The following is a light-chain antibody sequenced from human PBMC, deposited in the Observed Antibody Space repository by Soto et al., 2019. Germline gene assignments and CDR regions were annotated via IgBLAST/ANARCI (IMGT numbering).Light chain of an antibody. J-gene: IGLJ3*02. CDR1: GSNVGASYD. CDR2: KNN. CDR3: SSYLGSYNWV. Sequence: QSVLTQPPSVSGAPGQTITMSCTGSGSNVGASYDVHWYQVLPGAGPRLLIYKNNNRPSGVPDRFSGSKSGTSASLAITGLRAEDEADYYCSSYLGSYNWVFGGGTKLTVL. V-gene: IGLV1-40*01.